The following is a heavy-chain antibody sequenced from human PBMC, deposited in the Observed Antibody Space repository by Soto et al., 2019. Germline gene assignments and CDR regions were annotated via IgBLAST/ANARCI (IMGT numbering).Heavy chain of an antibody. CDR1: GFTFSSYA. Sequence: XGSLRLSCAASGFTFSSYAMSWVRQAPGKGLEWASAISGSGGSTYYADSVKGRFTISRDNSKNTLYLQMNSLRAEDTAVYYCAKDYGFLKAYYGMDVWGQGTTVTVSS. J-gene: IGHJ6*02. V-gene: IGHV3-23*01. D-gene: IGHD3-3*01. CDR3: AKDYGFLKAYYGMDV. CDR2: ISGSGGST.